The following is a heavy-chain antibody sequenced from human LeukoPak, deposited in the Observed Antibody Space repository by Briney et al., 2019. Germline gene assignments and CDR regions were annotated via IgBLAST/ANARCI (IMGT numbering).Heavy chain of an antibody. Sequence: ASVKVSCKASGYTFTSYAMNWVRQAPGQGLEWMGWINTNTGNPTYAQGFTGRFVFSLDTSVSTAYLQISSLKAEDTAVYYCARGVPVTANDAFDIWGQGTMVTVSS. CDR1: GYTFTSYA. J-gene: IGHJ3*02. CDR2: INTNTGNP. D-gene: IGHD2-21*02. CDR3: ARGVPVTANDAFDI. V-gene: IGHV7-4-1*02.